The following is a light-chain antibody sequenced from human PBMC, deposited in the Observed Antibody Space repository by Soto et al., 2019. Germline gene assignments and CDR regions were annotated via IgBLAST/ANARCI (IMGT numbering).Light chain of an antibody. CDR3: QQYDNWPPIT. CDR1: QSVSNNY. J-gene: IGKJ5*01. V-gene: IGKV3-20*01. CDR2: AAS. Sequence: EIVLTQSPGTLSLSPGERATLSCRTSQSVSNNYLAWYQQKPGQAPRLLIYAASSRATGIPDRFSGGGSGTDFTLTISRLEPEDFAVYYCQQYDNWPPITFGQGTRLEI.